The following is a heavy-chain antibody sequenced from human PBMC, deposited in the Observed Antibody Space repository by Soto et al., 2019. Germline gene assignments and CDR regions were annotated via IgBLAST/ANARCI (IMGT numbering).Heavy chain of an antibody. CDR1: GLSFSDDY. Sequence: LRLSCAASGLSFSDDYMNWIRQVPGKGLEWVSYISGSSRTIYYADSVRGRFTVSRDNAQNSLFLQMNSLRTEDTAVYYCARESYFSSYGMDVWGQGTTVTVSS. CDR2: ISGSSRTI. V-gene: IGHV3-11*01. J-gene: IGHJ6*02. CDR3: ARESYFSSYGMDV.